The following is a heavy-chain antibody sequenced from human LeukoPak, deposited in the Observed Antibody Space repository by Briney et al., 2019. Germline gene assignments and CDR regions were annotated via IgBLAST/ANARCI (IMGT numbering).Heavy chain of an antibody. D-gene: IGHD5-12*01. V-gene: IGHV1-2*02. CDR2: INPNSGGT. J-gene: IGHJ4*02. Sequence: ASVKVSCKASGYTLTGYYMHWVRQPPGQGLEWMGWINPNSGGTNSAQKFQGRVTMTRDTSISTAYMELSRLRPDDTAVYYCASARGYSGYDSLDYWGQGTLVTVSS. CDR1: GYTLTGYY. CDR3: ASARGYSGYDSLDY.